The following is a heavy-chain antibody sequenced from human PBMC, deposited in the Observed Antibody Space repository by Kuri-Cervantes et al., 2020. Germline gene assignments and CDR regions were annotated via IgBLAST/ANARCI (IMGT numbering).Heavy chain of an antibody. J-gene: IGHJ3*01. CDR1: GGSFRGYY. Sequence: SETLSLTCAVYGGSFRGYYWSWIRQPPGKGLEWIGEIFHSGNTNYNPSLKSRVTISVDKSKNQFSLKLSSVTAAGTAVYYCAREITMVRAQSAFDFWGQETMVTVSS. CDR2: IFHSGNT. CDR3: AREITMVRAQSAFDF. D-gene: IGHD3-10*01. V-gene: IGHV4-34*12.